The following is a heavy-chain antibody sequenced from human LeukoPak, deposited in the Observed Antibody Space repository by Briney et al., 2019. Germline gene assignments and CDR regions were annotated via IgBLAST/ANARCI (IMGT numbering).Heavy chain of an antibody. Sequence: SQTLSLTCAISGDSVSSNRASWTWIRQSPSRGLEWLGLTYYRSKCYNDYAVSLKSRISINPDTSKNQFSLQLNSVTPEDTAVYYCSRSDGASDFDYWGQGTLVTVSS. CDR2: TYYRSKCYN. D-gene: IGHD5-24*01. J-gene: IGHJ4*02. V-gene: IGHV6-1*01. CDR1: GDSVSSNRAS. CDR3: SRSDGASDFDY.